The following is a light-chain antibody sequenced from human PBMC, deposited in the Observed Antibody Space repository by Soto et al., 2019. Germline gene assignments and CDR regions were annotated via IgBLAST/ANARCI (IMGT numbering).Light chain of an antibody. Sequence: DIVMTQSPLSLPVTPGEPASISCRSSQSLLQSNGNTLLDWYMQKPGQSPQLLIYLGSRRAPGAPDRVSRRGSGTDLTLRISTGEADDAAIYDCMQALQTPRTFGQGTKVDIK. V-gene: IGKV2-28*01. CDR1: QSLLQSNGNTL. J-gene: IGKJ1*01. CDR3: MQALQTPRT. CDR2: LGS.